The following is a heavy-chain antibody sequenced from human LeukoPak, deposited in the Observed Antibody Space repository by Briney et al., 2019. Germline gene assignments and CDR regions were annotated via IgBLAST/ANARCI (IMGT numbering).Heavy chain of an antibody. Sequence: PGRSLRLSCAASGFTFDDYAMHWVRQAPGKGLEWVSGISWNSGSIGYADSVKGRFTISRDNAKNSLYLQMNSLRAEDMALYYCARGVQLWFYFDYWGQGTLVTVSS. CDR1: GFTFDDYA. V-gene: IGHV3-9*03. CDR2: ISWNSGSI. J-gene: IGHJ4*02. CDR3: ARGVQLWFYFDY. D-gene: IGHD5-18*01.